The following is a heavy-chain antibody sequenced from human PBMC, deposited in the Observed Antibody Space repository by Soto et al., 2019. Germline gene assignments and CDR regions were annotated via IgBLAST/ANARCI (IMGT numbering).Heavy chain of an antibody. D-gene: IGHD3-3*01. CDR3: ASTPTYYDFWSGYPDAFDI. V-gene: IGHV4-30-4*01. CDR2: IYYSGST. J-gene: IGHJ3*02. Sequence: PSETLSLTCTVSGGSISSGDYYWSWIRQPPGKGLEWIGYIYYSGSTYYNPSLKRRVTISVDTSKNQFSLKLSSVTAADTAVYYCASTPTYYDFWSGYPDAFDIWGQGTMVTVSS. CDR1: GGSISSGDYY.